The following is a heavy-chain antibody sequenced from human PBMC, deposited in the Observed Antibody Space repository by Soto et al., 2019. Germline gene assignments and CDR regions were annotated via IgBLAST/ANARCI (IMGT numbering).Heavy chain of an antibody. CDR3: ARDTPPTDY. CDR1: GYTFTSYH. V-gene: IGHV1-18*01. CDR2: ISAYNTNT. Sequence: QVQLVQSGAEVKKPGASVKVSCKTSGYTFTSYHISWVRHAPGQGLEWMGWISAYNTNTNYAQKFQGRVTMTTDTLTSTAYMELRSLRSVDTAVYYCARDTPPTDYWGQGTLVTVSS. J-gene: IGHJ4*02.